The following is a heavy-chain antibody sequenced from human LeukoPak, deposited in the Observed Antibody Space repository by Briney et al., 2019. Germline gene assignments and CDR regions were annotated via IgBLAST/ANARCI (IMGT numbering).Heavy chain of an antibody. V-gene: IGHV1-18*01. D-gene: IGHD1/OR15-1a*01. CDR3: ARDPRYSNNPNFDY. CDR2: ISVYNGNT. CDR1: GYTFTTYG. J-gene: IGHJ4*02. Sequence: ASVKVSCKASGYTFTTYGISWVRQAPGQGLEWMGWISVYNGNTNYAQKFQGRVTMTTDTSTSTAYMELRSLRFDDTAVYYCARDPRYSNNPNFDYWGQGTLVTVSS.